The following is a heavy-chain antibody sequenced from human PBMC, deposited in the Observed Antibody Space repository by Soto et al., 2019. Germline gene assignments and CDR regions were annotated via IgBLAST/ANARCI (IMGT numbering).Heavy chain of an antibody. CDR2: IYHSGST. CDR1: SGSISSSNW. J-gene: IGHJ5*02. D-gene: IGHD3-3*01. Sequence: QVQLQESGPGLVKPSGTLSLTCAVSSGSISSSNWWRWVRQPPGKGLEWIGEIYHSGSTNYNPSLNSRVTISVDKSKNQFSLKLSSVTAEDTAVYYCASRGALLRPNWFDPWGQGTLVTVSS. CDR3: ASRGALLRPNWFDP. V-gene: IGHV4-4*02.